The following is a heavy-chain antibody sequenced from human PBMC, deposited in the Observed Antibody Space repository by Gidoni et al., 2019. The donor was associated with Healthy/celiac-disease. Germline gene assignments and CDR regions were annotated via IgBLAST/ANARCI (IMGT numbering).Heavy chain of an antibody. Sequence: VKVSCKASGYTFTGYYMHWVRQAPGQGLEWMGWINPNSGGTNYAQKFQGRVTMTRDTSISTAYMELSRLRSDDTAVYYCARDGYFDWPNYSLGYWGQGTLVTVSS. V-gene: IGHV1-2*02. CDR3: ARDGYFDWPNYSLGY. J-gene: IGHJ4*02. CDR1: GYTFTGYY. D-gene: IGHD3-9*01. CDR2: INPNSGGT.